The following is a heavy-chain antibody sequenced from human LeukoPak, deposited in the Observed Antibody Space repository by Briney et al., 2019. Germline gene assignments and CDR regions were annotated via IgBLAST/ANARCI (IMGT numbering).Heavy chain of an antibody. CDR1: GFTSSTYF. Sequence: VGSLRLSCAASGFTSSTYFMNWVRQAPGKGLEWVSSISTLSTYTHYADSVKGRFTVSRDNAKNSLYLQMNSLRAEDTAVYYCARDLTDGWVDYWGQGTLVTVSS. CDR2: ISTLSTYT. V-gene: IGHV3-21*04. D-gene: IGHD6-19*01. CDR3: ARDLTDGWVDY. J-gene: IGHJ4*02.